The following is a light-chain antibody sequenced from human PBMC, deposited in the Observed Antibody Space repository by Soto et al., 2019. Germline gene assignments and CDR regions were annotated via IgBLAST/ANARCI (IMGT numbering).Light chain of an antibody. CDR3: MQALQTPWT. CDR2: LGS. V-gene: IGKV2-28*01. CDR1: QSLLHSNGYNY. J-gene: IGKJ1*01. Sequence: DIVMTQSPVSLPVTPGEPASISCRSSQSLLHSNGYNYLDWYLQKPGQSPQLLIYLGSNRASGVPDRFSGSESGTDFTLEISRVEAEDVGVYYCMQALQTPWTFGQGTKVEIK.